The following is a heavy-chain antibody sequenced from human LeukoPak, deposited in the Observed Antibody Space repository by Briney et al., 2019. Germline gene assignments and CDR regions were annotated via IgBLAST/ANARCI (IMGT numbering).Heavy chain of an antibody. Sequence: GESLQISCKGSGYSFTSYWIGWVRQMPGKGLEWMGIIYPGDSDTRYSPSFQGQVTISADKSISTAYLQWSSLKASDTAMYYCARQGPLVVRGVIRDNWFDPWGQGTLVTVSS. CDR3: ARQGPLVVRGVIRDNWFDP. J-gene: IGHJ5*02. V-gene: IGHV5-51*01. CDR2: IYPGDSDT. D-gene: IGHD3-10*01. CDR1: GYSFTSYW.